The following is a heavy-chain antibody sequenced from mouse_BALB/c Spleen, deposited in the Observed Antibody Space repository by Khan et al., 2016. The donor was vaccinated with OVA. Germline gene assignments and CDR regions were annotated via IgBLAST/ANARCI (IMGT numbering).Heavy chain of an antibody. CDR3: ARIYGGDFDY. CDR1: GYSITSDYA. CDR2: ISYSGNT. D-gene: IGHD1-1*01. J-gene: IGHJ2*01. V-gene: IGHV3-2*02. Sequence: EVQLDESGPGLVKPSQSLSLTCTVTGYSITSDYAWNWIRQFPGNKLEWMGYISYSGNTKSNPSLKSRISITRDTSKNQFFLQLNSVTTEDTDKENCARIYGGDFDYWGQGTTLTVSS.